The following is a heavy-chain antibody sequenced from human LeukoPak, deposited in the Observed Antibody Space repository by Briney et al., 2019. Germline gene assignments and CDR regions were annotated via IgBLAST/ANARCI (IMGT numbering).Heavy chain of an antibody. J-gene: IGHJ4*02. CDR2: FEPEDGEA. CDR1: GDTLTESS. CDR3: AADLGQLLSY. D-gene: IGHD6-13*01. V-gene: IGHV1-24*01. Sequence: GASVKVSCKVSGDTLTESSTHWVRQAPGKGLEWMEGFEPEDGEAIYAQRFQGRLTLTEDTSTDTAYMELSSLTSEDTAVYFCAADLGQLLSYWGQGTLVTVSS.